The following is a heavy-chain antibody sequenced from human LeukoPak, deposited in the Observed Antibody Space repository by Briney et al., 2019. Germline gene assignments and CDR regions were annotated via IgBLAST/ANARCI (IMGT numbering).Heavy chain of an antibody. Sequence: GGSLRLSCAASGFTFSNYAVMWVRQAPGQGLEWVSAITSGGAPRYADSVKGRFTISRDNPKNTLYLQMNSLRAEDTAVYFCAKRGVVIRVFLVGFHKEAYYFDSWGQGALVTVSS. CDR1: GFTFSNYA. J-gene: IGHJ4*02. V-gene: IGHV3-23*01. CDR2: ITSGGAP. D-gene: IGHD3-10*01. CDR3: AKRGVVIRVFLVGFHKEAYYFDS.